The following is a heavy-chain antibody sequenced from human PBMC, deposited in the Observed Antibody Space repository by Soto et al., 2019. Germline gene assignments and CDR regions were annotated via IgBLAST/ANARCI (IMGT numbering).Heavy chain of an antibody. J-gene: IGHJ3*01. Sequence: QITLEESGPALVKPTQTLTLTCTFSGFSFTTSGVGVGWVRQPPGKALEWLALIYWDYDKRYSPSMRNRGTITKESSKNQMVLTMTNVDSDDTGTAFCALRRMGGGLDTWGQGTMVTVSS. CDR3: ALRRMGGGLDT. CDR2: IYWDYDK. D-gene: IGHD1-26*01. CDR1: GFSFTTSGVG. V-gene: IGHV2-5*02.